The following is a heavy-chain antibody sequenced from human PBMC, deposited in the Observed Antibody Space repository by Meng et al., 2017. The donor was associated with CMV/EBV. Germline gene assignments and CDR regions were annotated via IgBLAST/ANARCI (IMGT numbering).Heavy chain of an antibody. D-gene: IGHD2-2*01. CDR1: GYTFTSYY. Sequence: ASEKVSCKASGYTFTSYYMHWVRQAPGQGLEWMGIINPSGGSTSYAQKFQGRVTMTRDTSTSTVYMELSSLRSEDTAVYYCARVPAAKSSLYYYYGMDVWGQGTTVTVSS. CDR3: ARVPAAKSSLYYYYGMDV. J-gene: IGHJ6*02. CDR2: INPSGGST. V-gene: IGHV1-46*01.